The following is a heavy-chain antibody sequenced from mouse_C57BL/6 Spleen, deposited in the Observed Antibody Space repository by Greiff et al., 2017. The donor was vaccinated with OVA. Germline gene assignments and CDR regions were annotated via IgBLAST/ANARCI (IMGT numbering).Heavy chain of an antibody. CDR1: GFTFSSYG. D-gene: IGHD2-3*01. CDR3: ARRDGYGGAWFAD. CDR2: LSSGGRST. J-gene: IGHJ3*01. V-gene: IGHV5-6*01. Sequence: EVQVVESGGDLVKPGGSLKLSCAASGFTFSSYGMSWVRQTPDKRLEWVATLSSGGRSTYYPDSVQGRFTISRDNANNTLYLQMSSLKSEDTARYYGARRDGYGGAWFADWGQGTLVTVSA.